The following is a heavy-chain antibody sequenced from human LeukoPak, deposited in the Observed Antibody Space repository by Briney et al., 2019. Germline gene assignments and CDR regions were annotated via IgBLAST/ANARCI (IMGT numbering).Heavy chain of an antibody. CDR2: IKQGGSEK. Sequence: GGSLRLSCAASGFTFSSYWMSWVRQAPGKGLEWVANIKQGGSEKYYVDSVKGRFTISRDNAKNSLYLQMNRLRAEDTAVYYCARDIVVVPAAIYYFDYWGQGTLVTVSS. V-gene: IGHV3-7*01. CDR3: ARDIVVVPAAIYYFDY. J-gene: IGHJ4*02. CDR1: GFTFSSYW. D-gene: IGHD2-2*02.